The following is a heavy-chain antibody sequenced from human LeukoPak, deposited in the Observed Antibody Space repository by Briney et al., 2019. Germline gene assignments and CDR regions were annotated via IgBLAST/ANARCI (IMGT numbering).Heavy chain of an antibody. J-gene: IGHJ4*02. CDR3: ATGVVVVAALDY. CDR2: FDPEDGET. Sequence: ASVNVSCTVSGFTLTELSMHWVRQAPGKGLEWMGGFDPEDGETIYAQKFQGRVTMTEDTSTDTAYMELSSLRSEDTAVYYCATGVVVVAALDYWGQGTLVTVSS. CDR1: GFTLTELS. D-gene: IGHD2-15*01. V-gene: IGHV1-24*01.